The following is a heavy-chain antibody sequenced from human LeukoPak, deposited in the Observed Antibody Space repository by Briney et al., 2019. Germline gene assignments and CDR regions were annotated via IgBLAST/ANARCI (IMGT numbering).Heavy chain of an antibody. CDR3: ARGRGLLWFGTPSKYYFDY. D-gene: IGHD3-10*01. J-gene: IGHJ4*02. Sequence: PSETLSLTCAVYGGSFCGYYWSWIRQPPGKGLEWIGEINHSGSTNYNPSLKSRVTISVDTSKNQFSLKLSSVTAADTAVYYCARGRGLLWFGTPSKYYFDYWGQGTLVTVSS. CDR2: INHSGST. V-gene: IGHV4-34*01. CDR1: GGSFCGYY.